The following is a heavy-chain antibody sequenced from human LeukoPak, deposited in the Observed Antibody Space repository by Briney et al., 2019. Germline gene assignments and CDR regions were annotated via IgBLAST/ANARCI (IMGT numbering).Heavy chain of an antibody. CDR1: GGTFSSYA. Sequence: SVKVSCKASGGTFSSYATSWVRQAPGQGLEWMGRIIPIFGTANYAQKFQGRVTITTDESTSTAYMELSSLRSEDTAVYYCARDHDYGGNLDYWGQGTLVTVSS. CDR2: IIPIFGTA. V-gene: IGHV1-69*05. D-gene: IGHD4-23*01. CDR3: ARDHDYGGNLDY. J-gene: IGHJ4*02.